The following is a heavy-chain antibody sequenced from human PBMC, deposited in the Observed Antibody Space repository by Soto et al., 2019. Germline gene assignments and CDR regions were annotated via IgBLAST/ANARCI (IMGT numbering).Heavy chain of an antibody. Sequence: LVESGGGLVQPGGSLRLSCAGSGFTFSTYGMNWVRQAPGKGLEWVAYISSSGTTRHYAESVKGRFTISRDNAEKSAYLQMDSLRADDTAVYYCARLLLSWYFDVWGRGTPVSVSS. J-gene: IGHJ2*01. D-gene: IGHD2-21*01. CDR1: GFTFSTYG. CDR3: ARLLLSWYFDV. V-gene: IGHV3-48*01. CDR2: ISSSGTTR.